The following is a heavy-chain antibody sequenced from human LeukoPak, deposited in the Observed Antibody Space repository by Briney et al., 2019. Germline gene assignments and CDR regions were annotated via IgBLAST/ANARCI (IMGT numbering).Heavy chain of an antibody. CDR1: GGSISSYY. J-gene: IGHJ3*02. V-gene: IGHV4-59*01. CDR2: IYYSGST. D-gene: IGHD6-19*01. Sequence: SETLSLTCTVSGGSISSYYWSWIRQPPGKGLEWIGYIYYSGSTNYNPSPKSRVTISVDTSKNQFSLKLSSVTAADTAVYYCARVSLTDGGMKQWPGDAFDIWGQGTMATVSS. CDR3: ARVSLTDGGMKQWPGDAFDI.